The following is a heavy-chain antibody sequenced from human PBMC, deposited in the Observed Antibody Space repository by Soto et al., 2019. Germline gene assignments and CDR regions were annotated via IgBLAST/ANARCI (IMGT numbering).Heavy chain of an antibody. Sequence: QVQLVESGGGVVQPGRSLRLSCAASGFTFSSYGMHWVRQAPGKGLEWVAVIWYDGSNKYYADSVKGRFTISRDNSKNTLYLQMNSLRAEDTAVYYCARGGFLEGLYWYFDLWGRGTLVTVSS. D-gene: IGHD3-3*01. CDR1: GFTFSSYG. CDR3: ARGGFLEGLYWYFDL. CDR2: IWYDGSNK. J-gene: IGHJ2*01. V-gene: IGHV3-33*01.